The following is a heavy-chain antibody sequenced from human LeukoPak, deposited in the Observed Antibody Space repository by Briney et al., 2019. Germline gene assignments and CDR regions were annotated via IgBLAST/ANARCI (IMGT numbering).Heavy chain of an antibody. CDR3: ARVRRGLLGEYDAFDV. Sequence: SQTLSLTCDVSGGSISSGGDSWSWIRHPPGKGLEWIGYIYHSGSTYYNPSLKSRVTISVDRSKNQFSLKLSSVTAADTAVYYCARVRRGLLGEYDAFDVWGQGTMVTVSS. J-gene: IGHJ3*01. CDR1: GGSISSGGDS. CDR2: IYHSGST. V-gene: IGHV4-30-2*01. D-gene: IGHD3-10*01.